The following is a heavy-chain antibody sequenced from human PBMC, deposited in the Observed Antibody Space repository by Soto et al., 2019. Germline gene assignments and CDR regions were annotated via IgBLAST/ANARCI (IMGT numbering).Heavy chain of an antibody. CDR2: ISGSGGST. CDR1: GFTFSSYA. D-gene: IGHD2-15*01. V-gene: IGHV3-23*01. CDR3: AKEAGYCSGGSCYVWSMGLRPRHFDY. J-gene: IGHJ4*02. Sequence: PGGSLRLSCAASGFTFSSYAMSWVRQAPGKGLEWVSAISGSGGSTYYADSVKGRFTISRDNSKNTLYLQMNSLRAEDTAVYYCAKEAGYCSGGSCYVWSMGLRPRHFDYWGQGTLVTVSS.